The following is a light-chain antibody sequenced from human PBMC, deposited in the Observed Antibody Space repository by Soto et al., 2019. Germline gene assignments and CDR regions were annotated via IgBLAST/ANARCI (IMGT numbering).Light chain of an antibody. CDR3: CSYAGSYTLV. CDR2: DVS. CDR1: SSDVGGYNY. V-gene: IGLV2-11*01. Sequence: QSALTQPRSVSGSPGQSVTISCTGSSSDVGGYNYVSWYQQHPGKVPKLMIYDVSLRPSGVPDRFSGSKSGNTASLTLSGLQAEDEADYYCCSYAGSYTLVFGGGTKLTVL. J-gene: IGLJ2*01.